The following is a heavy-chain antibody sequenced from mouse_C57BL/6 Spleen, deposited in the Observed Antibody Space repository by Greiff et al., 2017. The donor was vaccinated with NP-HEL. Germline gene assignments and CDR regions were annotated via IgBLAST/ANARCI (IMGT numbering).Heavy chain of an antibody. CDR3: ARSGGSTNYAMDY. D-gene: IGHD1-1*01. CDR1: GYTFTSYW. Sequence: QVQLQQPGAELVMPGASVKLSCKASGYTFTSYWMHWVKQRPGQGLEWIGEIDPSDSYTNYNQKFKGKSTLTVDKSSSTAYMQLSSLTSEDSAVYYCARSGGSTNYAMDYWGQGTSVTVSS. CDR2: IDPSDSYT. J-gene: IGHJ4*01. V-gene: IGHV1-69*01.